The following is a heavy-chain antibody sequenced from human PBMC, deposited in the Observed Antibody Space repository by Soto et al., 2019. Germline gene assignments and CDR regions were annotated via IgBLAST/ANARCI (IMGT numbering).Heavy chain of an antibody. CDR1: GFTFSTYA. Sequence: AGGSLRLSCAASGFTFSTYAMGWVRQAPGKGLEWVSTISSSGGNTYYADSVKGRFSISRDNSKNTLYLQMNSLRAEDTAVYYCTKGSGYCSSTSCYGPFDYWGQGTQVTVS. CDR3: TKGSGYCSSTSCYGPFDY. J-gene: IGHJ4*02. V-gene: IGHV3-23*01. D-gene: IGHD2-2*01. CDR2: ISSSGGNT.